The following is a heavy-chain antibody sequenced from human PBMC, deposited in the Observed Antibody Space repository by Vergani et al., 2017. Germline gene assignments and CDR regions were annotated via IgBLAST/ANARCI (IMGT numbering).Heavy chain of an antibody. J-gene: IGHJ4*02. V-gene: IGHV3-66*02. CDR3: ARVGNYYGSGSYTTFFDY. CDR1: GFTVSSNY. Sequence: EVQLVESGGGLVQPGGSLRLSCAASGFTVSSNYMSWVRQAPGKGLEWVSVIYSGGSTYYADSVKGRFTISRDNSKNTLYLQMNSLRAEDTAVYYCARVGNYYGSGSYTTFFDYWGQGTLVTVSS. CDR2: IYSGGST. D-gene: IGHD3-10*01.